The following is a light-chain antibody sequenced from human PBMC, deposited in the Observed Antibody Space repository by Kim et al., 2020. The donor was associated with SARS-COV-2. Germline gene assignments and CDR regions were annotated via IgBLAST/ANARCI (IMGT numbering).Light chain of an antibody. CDR2: FAS. CDR3: QQHYGYPLT. Sequence: AAAGDRVTITCRASHHISNSLAWYQQKPGTAPKLLIYFASTLQSGVPSRFSGSGSGTDFTLTIGSLQSEDFATYFCQQHYGYPLTFGGGTKVDIK. J-gene: IGKJ4*01. CDR1: HHISNS. V-gene: IGKV1-8*01.